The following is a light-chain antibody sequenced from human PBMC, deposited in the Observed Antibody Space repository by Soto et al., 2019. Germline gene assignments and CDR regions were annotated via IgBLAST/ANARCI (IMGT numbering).Light chain of an antibody. Sequence: QSVLTQPASVSGSPGQSITISCTGTSSDVGGYNYVSWYQQQPGKAPKLMIYDVSNRPSAVSNRFSGSKSGNTASLTISGLRAEDEAYYYCSSYTSSSTLVFGGGTKLTVL. V-gene: IGLV2-14*01. J-gene: IGLJ2*01. CDR1: SSDVGGYNY. CDR3: SSYTSSSTLV. CDR2: DVS.